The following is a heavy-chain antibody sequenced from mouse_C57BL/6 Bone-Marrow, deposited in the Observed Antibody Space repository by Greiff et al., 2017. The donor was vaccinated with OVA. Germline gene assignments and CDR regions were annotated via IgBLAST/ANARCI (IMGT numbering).Heavy chain of an antibody. Sequence: QVQLKQSGAELVRPGASVRLSCKASGYTFTDYEMHGVKKTPVHGLEGIGAIDPETGGTAYNQKVKGKAILTADKSSSTAYMELRSLTSEDSAVYYCTRDGSSYWYFDVWGTGTTVTVSS. D-gene: IGHD1-1*01. CDR3: TRDGSSYWYFDV. J-gene: IGHJ1*03. V-gene: IGHV1-15*01. CDR1: GYTFTDYE. CDR2: IDPETGGT.